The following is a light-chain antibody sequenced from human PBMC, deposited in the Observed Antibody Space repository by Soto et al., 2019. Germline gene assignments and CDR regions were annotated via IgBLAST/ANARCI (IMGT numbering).Light chain of an antibody. V-gene: IGKV3-20*01. J-gene: IGKJ5*01. CDR3: QQYGSSPPRRT. Sequence: EIVLTQSPGTLSLSPGERATLSCRASQSVSSSYLAWYQQKPGQAPWLLIYGASSRATGIPDRFSGSGSGTDFTLTISRLEPEDFAVYYWQQYGSSPPRRTFGQGTRLEIK. CDR2: GAS. CDR1: QSVSSSY.